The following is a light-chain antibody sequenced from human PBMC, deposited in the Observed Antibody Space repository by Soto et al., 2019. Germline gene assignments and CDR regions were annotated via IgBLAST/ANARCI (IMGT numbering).Light chain of an antibody. J-gene: IGKJ1*01. CDR2: GIS. CDR3: EQYGSSPRT. V-gene: IGKV3-20*01. CDR1: QSVSSSY. Sequence: EIVLTQSPGTLSLSPGERATLSCGASQSVSSSYFAWYQQKPGQAPRLLIYGISDRATGIPDRFSGSGSGTDFTLTISRLEPEDFAVYYCEQYGSSPRTFGQGTKVDI.